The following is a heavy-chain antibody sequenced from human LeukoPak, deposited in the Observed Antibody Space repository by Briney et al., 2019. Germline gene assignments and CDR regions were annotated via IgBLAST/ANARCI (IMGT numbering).Heavy chain of an antibody. CDR3: ARHLSGITGYTYGRGIDY. D-gene: IGHD5-18*01. CDR2: IDYDGRNA. Sequence: PGGSLRLSCAASGFTFSSSGMHWVRQAPGKGLEWVAFIDYDGRNAFYADSVKGRFTISRDNAKKSLYLQMNSLGAEDTAVYYCARHLSGITGYTYGRGIDYWGQGTLLTVSS. J-gene: IGHJ4*02. CDR1: GFTFSSSG. V-gene: IGHV3-33*01.